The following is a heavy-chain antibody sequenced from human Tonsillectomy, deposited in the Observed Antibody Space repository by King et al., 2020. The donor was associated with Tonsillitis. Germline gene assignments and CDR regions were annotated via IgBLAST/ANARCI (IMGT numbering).Heavy chain of an antibody. Sequence: VQLVESGGGLVKPGGSLRLSCAASGFTFSNAWMSWVRPAPGKGLEWVGRIKSKTDGGTTDYAAPVKGRFTISRDDSKNTLYLQMNSLKTEDTAVYYCTTDPDCSSTSCLGFFDYWGQGTLVTVSS. J-gene: IGHJ4*02. D-gene: IGHD2-2*01. CDR2: IKSKTDGGTT. V-gene: IGHV3-15*01. CDR1: GFTFSNAW. CDR3: TTDPDCSSTSCLGFFDY.